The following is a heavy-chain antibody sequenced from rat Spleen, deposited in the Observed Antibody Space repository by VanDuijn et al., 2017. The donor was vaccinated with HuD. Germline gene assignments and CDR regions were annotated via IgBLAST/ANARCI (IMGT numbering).Heavy chain of an antibody. CDR2: LWGNGST. CDR3: TRGYYFGY. CDR1: GFSLSRNS. V-gene: IGHV2-1*01. Sequence: QVQLKESGPGLVQPSQTLSLTCTVSGFSLSRNSVHWVRQPPGKGLEWMGGLWGNGSTDYNSVLKSRLSTNRDTSKSQVFLKMNIRQTEDTAIYDCTRGYYFGYWGQGVMVTVSS. J-gene: IGHJ2*01.